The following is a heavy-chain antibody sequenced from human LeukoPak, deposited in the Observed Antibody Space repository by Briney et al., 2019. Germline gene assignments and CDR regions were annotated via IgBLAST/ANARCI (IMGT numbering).Heavy chain of an antibody. J-gene: IGHJ4*02. CDR2: ISYVGSNK. D-gene: IGHD3-10*01. CDR1: GFTFSSYA. V-gene: IGHV3-30*04. Sequence: PGGSLRPPCAASGFTFSSYAMHWVRQAPGKGLEGVAVISYVGSNKYYADSVKGRFTISRDNSKNTLYLQMNSLRAEDTAVYYCARGYRGLFRGVIGYWGQGTLVTVSS. CDR3: ARGYRGLFRGVIGY.